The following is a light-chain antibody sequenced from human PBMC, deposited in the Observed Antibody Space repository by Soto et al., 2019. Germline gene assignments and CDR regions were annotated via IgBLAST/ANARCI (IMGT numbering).Light chain of an antibody. CDR1: QSLLYDSNNKNY. V-gene: IGKV4-1*01. J-gene: IGKJ1*01. CDR3: LLDYAYFWA. Sequence: DIVMTQSPDSLAVSLGERATINCKSSQSLLYDSNNKNYFAWYQQKPGEPPKLLIYWASTRESGVPDRFSGSGSGTDFTLTISSLQAEDVALYYCLLDYAYFWAFGQGTKVEVK. CDR2: WAS.